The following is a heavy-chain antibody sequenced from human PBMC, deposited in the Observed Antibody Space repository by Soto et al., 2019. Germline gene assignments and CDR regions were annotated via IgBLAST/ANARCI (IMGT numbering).Heavy chain of an antibody. CDR1: GGSISSSSYY. D-gene: IGHD1-7*01. CDR3: ARPGGYNWNFDAFDI. V-gene: IGHV4-39*01. J-gene: IGHJ3*02. Sequence: SETLSLTCTVSGGSISSSSYYWGWIRQPPGKGLEWIGSIYYSGSTYYNPSLKSRVTISVDTSKNQFSLKLSSVTAADTAVYYCARPGGYNWNFDAFDIWGQGTMVTVSS. CDR2: IYYSGST.